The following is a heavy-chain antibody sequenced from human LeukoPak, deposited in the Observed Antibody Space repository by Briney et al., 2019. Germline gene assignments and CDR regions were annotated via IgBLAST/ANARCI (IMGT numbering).Heavy chain of an antibody. CDR3: AKGKYDFWSGDNRYYYYYYMDV. Sequence: PGGSLRLSCAASGFTFSSYAMSWVRQAPGKGLEWVSAISGSGGSTYYADSVKGRFTISRDNSKNTLYLQMNSLRAEDTAVYYCAKGKYDFWSGDNRYYYYYYMDVWGKGTTVTVSS. D-gene: IGHD3-3*01. CDR2: ISGSGGST. V-gene: IGHV3-23*01. J-gene: IGHJ6*03. CDR1: GFTFSSYA.